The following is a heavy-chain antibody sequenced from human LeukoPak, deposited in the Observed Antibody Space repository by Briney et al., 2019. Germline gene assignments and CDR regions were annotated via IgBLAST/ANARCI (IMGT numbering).Heavy chain of an antibody. V-gene: IGHV3-21*01. CDR2: ISSSSSYI. CDR3: ARDFGVGAADY. D-gene: IGHD1-26*01. J-gene: IGHJ4*02. CDR1: GFTFSSYS. Sequence: GGSLRLSCAASGFTFSSYSMNWVRQAPGKGLEWVSSISSSSSYIYYADSVKGRFTISRDNAKNSLYLQMNSLRAEDTAVNYCARDFGVGAADYWGQGTLVTVSS.